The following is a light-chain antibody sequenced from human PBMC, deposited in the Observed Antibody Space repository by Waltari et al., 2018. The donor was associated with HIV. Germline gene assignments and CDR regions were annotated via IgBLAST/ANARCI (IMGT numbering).Light chain of an antibody. V-gene: IGLV3-21*02. CDR3: QVWDSSSDHVV. CDR2: DYS. Sequence: SYVLTQPPSVSVAPGQTARITRGGNNIGSKSVHWYQQKPGQAPVLVVYDYSDRPSGIPERFSGSNSGNTATLTISRVEAGDEADYYCQVWDSSSDHVVFGGGTKLTVL. CDR1: NIGSKS. J-gene: IGLJ2*01.